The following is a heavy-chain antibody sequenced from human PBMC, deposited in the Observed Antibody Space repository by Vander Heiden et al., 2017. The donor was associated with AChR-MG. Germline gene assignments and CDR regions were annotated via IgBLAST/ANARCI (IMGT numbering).Heavy chain of an antibody. Sequence: QVQLVQSGAGVKKPGSSVKFSCKASVGTFSSYAISWVRQAPGQGLEWMGGIIPIFGTANYAQKFQGRVTITADESTSTAYMELSSLRSEDTAVYYCARGIITLGRDYYYGMDVWGQGTTVTVSS. D-gene: IGHD3-22*01. CDR3: ARGIITLGRDYYYGMDV. CDR2: IIPIFGTA. J-gene: IGHJ6*02. V-gene: IGHV1-69*01. CDR1: VGTFSSYA.